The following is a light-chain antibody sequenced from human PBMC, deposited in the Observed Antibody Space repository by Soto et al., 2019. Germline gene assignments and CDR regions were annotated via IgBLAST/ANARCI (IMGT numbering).Light chain of an antibody. J-gene: IGKJ5*01. Sequence: VMTQSPATLSLSPGDSVTLSCRASQSVRSDLAWYQQKPGQSPRLLIYGASTRATGIQARFSGSGSGTEFNITISSLQSEDFAVYYCQQYNNWPPITFGQGTRWRL. CDR3: QQYNNWPPIT. V-gene: IGKV3-15*01. CDR2: GAS. CDR1: QSVRSD.